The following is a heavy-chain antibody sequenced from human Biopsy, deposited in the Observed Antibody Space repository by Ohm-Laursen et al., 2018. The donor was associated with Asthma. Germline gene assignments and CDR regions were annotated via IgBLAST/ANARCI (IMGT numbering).Heavy chain of an antibody. V-gene: IGHV3-30-3*01. CDR1: GFTFRSYA. Sequence: SLRLSCAASGFTFRSYAMHWVRQAPGKGLEWVAVGGSYYGGGLKYYADSVNGRFTVSRDDSKNTLYLQMNSLRPDDTAVYYCARDVMEWYLPAFDFWGQGTLVTVSA. CDR2: GGSYYGGGLK. D-gene: IGHD3-3*01. CDR3: ARDVMEWYLPAFDF. J-gene: IGHJ4*02.